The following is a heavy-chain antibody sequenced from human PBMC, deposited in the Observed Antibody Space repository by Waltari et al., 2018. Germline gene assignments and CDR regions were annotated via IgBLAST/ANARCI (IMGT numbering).Heavy chain of an antibody. D-gene: IGHD2-15*01. CDR3: ARLRGLGYCSGGSCYNV. CDR1: GGSFSGYY. Sequence: QVQLQQWGAGLLKPSETLSLTCAVYGGSFSGYYWSWIRRPPGKGLEWIGEINHSGSTNYNPSLKSRVTISVDTSKNQFSLKLSSVTAADTAVYYCARLRGLGYCSGGSCYNVWGQGTLVTVSS. V-gene: IGHV4-34*01. J-gene: IGHJ4*02. CDR2: INHSGST.